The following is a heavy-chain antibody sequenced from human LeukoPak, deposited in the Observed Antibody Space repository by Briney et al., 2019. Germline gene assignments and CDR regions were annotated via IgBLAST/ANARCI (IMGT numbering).Heavy chain of an antibody. V-gene: IGHV1-24*01. CDR2: FDPEDGET. CDR1: GYTLTELS. Sequence: ASVKVSCKVSGYTLTELSMHWVRQAPGKGLEWMGGFDPEDGETIYAQKFQGRVTMTEDTSTDTAYMELSSLRSEDTSVYYCATCLLRYFDWFRRGPSEAFDIWGRGTMVTVSS. CDR3: ATCLLRYFDWFRRGPSEAFDI. D-gene: IGHD3-9*01. J-gene: IGHJ3*02.